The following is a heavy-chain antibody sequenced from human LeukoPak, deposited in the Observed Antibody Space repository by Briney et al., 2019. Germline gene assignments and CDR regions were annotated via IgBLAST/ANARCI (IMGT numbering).Heavy chain of an antibody. CDR2: IYSGGKT. D-gene: IGHD7-27*01. Sequence: GGSLRLSCAASGFIVSYNYMSWVRQAAGKGLEWVSVIYSGGKTFYADSVKGRFTISRDNSKNTLYLQMNSLRAEDTAVYYCAKDPEGVSGEYFDYWGQGTLVTVSS. V-gene: IGHV3-66*01. CDR1: GFIVSYNY. CDR3: AKDPEGVSGEYFDY. J-gene: IGHJ4*02.